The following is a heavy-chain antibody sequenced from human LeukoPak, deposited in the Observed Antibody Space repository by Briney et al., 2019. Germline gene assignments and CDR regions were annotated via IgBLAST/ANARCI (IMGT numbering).Heavy chain of an antibody. V-gene: IGHV3-23*01. CDR1: AFTFRSYA. D-gene: IGHD3-22*01. CDR3: AKAYYYDSSGYSVPSYFDY. Sequence: GGSLRLSCAASAFTFRSYAMSWVRQAGGKGLEWVSAISGSGGSTYYADSVKGRFTISRDNSKNTLYLQMSSLRAEDTAVYFCAKAYYYDSSGYSVPSYFDYWGQGTLVTVSS. J-gene: IGHJ4*02. CDR2: ISGSGGST.